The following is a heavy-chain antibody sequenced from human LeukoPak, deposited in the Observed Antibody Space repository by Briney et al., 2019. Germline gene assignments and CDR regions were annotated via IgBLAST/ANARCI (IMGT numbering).Heavy chain of an antibody. D-gene: IGHD5-18*01. CDR3: AREWTIGGIQLWFGEIDY. V-gene: IGHV3-33*01. J-gene: IGHJ4*02. CDR2: IWFAGSHK. Sequence: SGRSLRLSCEASGFTFSTYGMHWVRQAPGKGLEWVTIIWFAGSHKFYADSVKGRFTVSRDSSKNTLYLQMNSLRAEDTAVYYCAREWTIGGIQLWFGEIDYWGQGTLVTVSS. CDR1: GFTFSTYG.